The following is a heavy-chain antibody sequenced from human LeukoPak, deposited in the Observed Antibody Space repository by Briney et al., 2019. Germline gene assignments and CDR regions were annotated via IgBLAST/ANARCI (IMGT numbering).Heavy chain of an antibody. CDR2: ISAYNGNT. CDR1: GYTFTSYG. D-gene: IGHD1-14*01. V-gene: IGHV1-18*01. CDR3: ARDHVRSPDRPDYYYYYGMDV. Sequence: ASMKVSCKASGYTFTSYGISWVRQAPGQGLEWMGWISAYNGNTNYAQKLQGRVTMTTDTSTSTAYMELRSLRSDDTAVYYCARDHVRSPDRPDYYYYYGMDVWGQGTTVTVSS. J-gene: IGHJ6*02.